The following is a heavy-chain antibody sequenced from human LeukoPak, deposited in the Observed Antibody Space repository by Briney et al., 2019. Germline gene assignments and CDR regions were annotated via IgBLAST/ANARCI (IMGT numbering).Heavy chain of an antibody. CDR3: TRVFGRLTMSAFDI. CDR1: GFTFRSYS. V-gene: IGHV3-48*01. J-gene: IGHJ3*02. CDR2: ISSSSSTI. D-gene: IGHD4/OR15-4a*01. Sequence: GGSLRLSCAASGFTFRSYSMNWVRQAPGKGLEWVSYISSSSSTIYYADSVKGRFTISRDNGKNSLYLQMNSLRAEDTAVYYCTRVFGRLTMSAFDIWGQGTMVTVSS.